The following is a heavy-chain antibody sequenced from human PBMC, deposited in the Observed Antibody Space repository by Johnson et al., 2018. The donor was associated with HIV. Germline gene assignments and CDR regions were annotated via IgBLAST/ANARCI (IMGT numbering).Heavy chain of an antibody. Sequence: VQLVESGGGVVQPGRSLRLSCAASGFTFSSYAMHWVRQAPGKGLEWVAVISYDGSNKYYADSVKGRFTISRDNSKNTLYLQMNSLRAEDTAVYYCAKDYGAFDIWGQGTMVTVSS. V-gene: IGHV3-30*04. CDR2: ISYDGSNK. CDR1: GFTFSSYA. CDR3: AKDYGAFDI. D-gene: IGHD3-10*01. J-gene: IGHJ3*02.